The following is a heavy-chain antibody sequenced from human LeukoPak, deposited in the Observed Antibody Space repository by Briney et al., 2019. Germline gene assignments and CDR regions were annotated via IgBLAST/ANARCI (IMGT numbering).Heavy chain of an antibody. CDR3: ARERAAADTWGYFDY. D-gene: IGHD6-13*01. Sequence: GASVKVSCKASGYTFTSYAMHWVRQAPGQRLEWMGWINAGNGNTKYSLKFQGRVTITRDTSASTAYMELSSLRSEDTAVYYCARERAAADTWGYFDYWGQGTLVTVSS. J-gene: IGHJ4*02. V-gene: IGHV1-3*01. CDR1: GYTFTSYA. CDR2: INAGNGNT.